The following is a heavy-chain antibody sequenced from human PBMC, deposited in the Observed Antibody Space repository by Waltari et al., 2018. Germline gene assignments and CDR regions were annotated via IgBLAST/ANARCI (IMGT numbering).Heavy chain of an antibody. D-gene: IGHD5-18*01. V-gene: IGHV3-48*03. CDR1: GFTFSSYE. CDR3: ARDFRGYSYGNNWFDP. Sequence: EVQLVESGGGLVQPGGSLRLSCAASGFTFSSYEMNWVRQAPGKGLEWVSYISSSGSTLDSADSVKGRFTISRDNAKNSLYLQMNSLRAEDTAVYYCARDFRGYSYGNNWFDPWGQGTLVTVSS. J-gene: IGHJ5*02. CDR2: ISSSGSTL.